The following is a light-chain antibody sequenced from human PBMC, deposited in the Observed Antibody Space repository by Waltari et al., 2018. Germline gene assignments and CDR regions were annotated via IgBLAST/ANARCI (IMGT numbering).Light chain of an antibody. CDR3: QQSYTSPWT. J-gene: IGKJ1*01. Sequence: DIQMTQSPSSLSASVGDRVTITCRASQRISTYLNWYQQIPGKAPKLLIYATSNLQSGVPSRFSGSGSGTHFTLTISSLQPEDFSIYYCQQSYTSPWTFGQGTRVEIK. CDR2: ATS. V-gene: IGKV1-39*01. CDR1: QRISTY.